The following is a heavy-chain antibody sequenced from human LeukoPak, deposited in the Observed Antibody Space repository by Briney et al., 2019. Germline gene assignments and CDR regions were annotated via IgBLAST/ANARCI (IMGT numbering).Heavy chain of an antibody. J-gene: IGHJ4*02. V-gene: IGHV3-74*01. CDR1: GFTFSSYW. CDR2: INSDGSST. CDR3: ARAALTYYYGSSAYG. Sequence: GGSLRLSCAASGFTFSSYWMHWVRQAPGKGLVWVSRINSDGSSTSYADSVKGRFTISRDNAKNTLYLQMNSLRAEDTAVYYCARAALTYYYGSSAYGWGQGTLVTVSS. D-gene: IGHD3-22*01.